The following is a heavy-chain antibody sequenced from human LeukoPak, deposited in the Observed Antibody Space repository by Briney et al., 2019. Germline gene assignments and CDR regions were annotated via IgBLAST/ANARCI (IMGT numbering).Heavy chain of an antibody. CDR3: AKDREYDLWSGSEFDY. Sequence: GGSLRLSCATSGFAFNIYAMGWVRQAPGKGLEWVSGISASGDRAEYGDSVKGRFTISRDNSNDTLYLQMNSLRAVDTAVYFCAKDREYDLWSGSEFDYWGQGTRVTVYS. V-gene: IGHV3-23*01. CDR2: ISASGDRA. J-gene: IGHJ4*02. CDR1: GFAFNIYA. D-gene: IGHD3-3*01.